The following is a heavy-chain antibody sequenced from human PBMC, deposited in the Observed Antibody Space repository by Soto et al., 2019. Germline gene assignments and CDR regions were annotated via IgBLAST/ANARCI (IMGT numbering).Heavy chain of an antibody. CDR3: ARAFSGSYPNFDY. D-gene: IGHD1-26*01. Sequence: GGSLRLSCAASGFTFTNSWMAWVRQAPGKGLEWVANIKEDGSETYYVDSLRGRFAISRDNAKSSLFLQMTGLRADDTAVYFCARAFSGSYPNFDYWGQGTLVTVSS. CDR2: IKEDGSET. V-gene: IGHV3-7*03. CDR1: GFTFTNSW. J-gene: IGHJ4*02.